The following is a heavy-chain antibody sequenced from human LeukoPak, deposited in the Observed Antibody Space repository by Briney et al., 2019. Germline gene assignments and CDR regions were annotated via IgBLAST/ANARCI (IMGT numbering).Heavy chain of an antibody. V-gene: IGHV4-61*02. CDR3: ARDRAARPSWWFDP. D-gene: IGHD6-6*01. CDR1: GGSISSGSYY. CDR2: IYTSGST. Sequence: PSETLSLTCTVSGGSISSGSYYWSWIRQPAGKGLEWIGRIYTSGSTNYNPSLKSRVTISVDTSKNQFSLKLSSVTAADTAVYYCARDRAARPSWWFDPWGQGTLVTVSS. J-gene: IGHJ5*02.